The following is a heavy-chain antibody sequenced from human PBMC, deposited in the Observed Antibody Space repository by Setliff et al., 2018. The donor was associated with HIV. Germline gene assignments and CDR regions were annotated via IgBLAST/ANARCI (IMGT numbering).Heavy chain of an antibody. Sequence: ASVKVSCKTSGYTFTSYDINWVRQATGQGLEWMGWMNPNSGNRGYAQKFQGRVTITRDTSASTAYMELSSLRSEDTAVYYCARAGIPSLAGTTAYYFDYWGQGTPVTVSS. CDR3: ARAGIPSLAGTTAYYFDY. V-gene: IGHV1-8*03. J-gene: IGHJ4*02. CDR1: GYTFTSYD. D-gene: IGHD6-19*01. CDR2: MNPNSGNR.